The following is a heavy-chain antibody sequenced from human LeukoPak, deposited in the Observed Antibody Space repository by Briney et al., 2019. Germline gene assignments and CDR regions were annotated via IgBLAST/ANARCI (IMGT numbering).Heavy chain of an antibody. V-gene: IGHV1-2*02. J-gene: IGHJ3*02. CDR2: INPNSGGT. CDR1: GFTFTGYY. Sequence: ASVKVSCKASGFTFTGYYMHWVRQAPGQGLEWMGWINPNSGGTNYAQKFQGRVTMTRDTSISTAYMELSRLRSDDTAVYYCASRVVVYDAFDIWGQGTMVTVSS. D-gene: IGHD3-22*01. CDR3: ASRVVVYDAFDI.